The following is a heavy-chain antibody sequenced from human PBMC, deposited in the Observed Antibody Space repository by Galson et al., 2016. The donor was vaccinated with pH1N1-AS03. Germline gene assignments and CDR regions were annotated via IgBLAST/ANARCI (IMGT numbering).Heavy chain of an antibody. CDR3: ARDTGGWYFDL. J-gene: IGHJ2*01. D-gene: IGHD1-1*01. V-gene: IGHV4-59*01. CDR1: GSTTSLFY. CDR2: IHHSGST. Sequence: SETLSLTCSVFGSTTSLFYWNWIRQPPGKGLEWTGFIHHSGSTNYNPSLTSRVTISIDTSKNQFSLKLSSVTAADTAVYYCARDTGGWYFDLWGRGTLVTVSS.